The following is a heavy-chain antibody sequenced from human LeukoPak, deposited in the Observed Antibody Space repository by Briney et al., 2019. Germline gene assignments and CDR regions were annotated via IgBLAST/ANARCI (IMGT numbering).Heavy chain of an antibody. CDR2: IYYSGST. CDR1: GGSISSSSYY. Sequence: SETLSLTCTVSGGSISSSSYYWGWIRQPPGKGLEWIGSIYYSGSTYYNPSLKSRVTISVDTSKNQFSLKPSSVTAADTAVYYCARLVGAWFDPWGQGTLVTVSS. CDR3: ARLVGAWFDP. V-gene: IGHV4-39*07. D-gene: IGHD4-17*01. J-gene: IGHJ5*02.